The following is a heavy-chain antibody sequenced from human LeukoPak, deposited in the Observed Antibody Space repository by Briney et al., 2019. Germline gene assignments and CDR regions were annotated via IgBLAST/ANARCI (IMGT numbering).Heavy chain of an antibody. CDR2: IYHSGST. J-gene: IGHJ4*02. V-gene: IGHV4-4*02. Sequence: PSGTLSLTCAVSGGSISSSNWWSWVRQPPGKGLEWIGEIYHSGSTNYNPSLKSRVTISVDKSKNQFSLKLSSVTAADTAVYYCARDRGSGSYEYYLDYWGQGTLVTVSS. CDR1: GGSISSSNW. CDR3: ARDRGSGSYEYYLDY. D-gene: IGHD3-10*01.